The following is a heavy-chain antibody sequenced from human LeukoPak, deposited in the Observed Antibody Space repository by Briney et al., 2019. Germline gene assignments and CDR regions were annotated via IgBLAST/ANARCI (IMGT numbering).Heavy chain of an antibody. CDR2: IYSGGGT. D-gene: IGHD6-13*01. CDR1: GFTVSSNY. CDR3: AREEYTSAWYRWPFDI. Sequence: GGSLRLSCVASGFTVSSNYMSWVRQAPGKGLEWVSVIYSGGGTYYADSVKGRFTISRDISKNTLYLRMNSLRAEDTAVYYCAREEYTSAWYRWPFDIWGQGTMVTVSS. V-gene: IGHV3-53*01. J-gene: IGHJ3*02.